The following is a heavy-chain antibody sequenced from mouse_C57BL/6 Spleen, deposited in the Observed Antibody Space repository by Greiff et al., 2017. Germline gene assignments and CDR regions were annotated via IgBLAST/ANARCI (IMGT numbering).Heavy chain of an antibody. D-gene: IGHD1-1*01. J-gene: IGHJ3*01. Sequence: EVQLVESGAELVRPGASVKLSCTASGFNIKDDYMHWVKQRPEQGLEWIGWSDPENGDTEYASKFQGKATITADTSSNTAYLQLSSLTSEYTAVYYCTTWTTVVATPAYWGQGTLVTVSA. CDR1: GFNIKDDY. V-gene: IGHV14-4*01. CDR3: TTWTTVVATPAY. CDR2: SDPENGDT.